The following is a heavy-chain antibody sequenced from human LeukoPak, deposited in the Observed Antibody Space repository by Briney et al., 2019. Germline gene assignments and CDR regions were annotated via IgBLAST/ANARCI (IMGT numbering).Heavy chain of an antibody. J-gene: IGHJ4*02. D-gene: IGHD3-10*01. CDR3: AKDDGFGELSPTIDY. CDR1: GFTFSDYY. Sequence: PGGSLRLSCTVSGFTFSDYYMSWVRQAPGKGLEWVSYISSSGSMLHYADSVEGRFTISRDNAKNSLYLQMNSLRAEDTALYYCAKDDGFGELSPTIDYWGQGTLVTVSS. CDR2: ISSSGSML. V-gene: IGHV3-11*01.